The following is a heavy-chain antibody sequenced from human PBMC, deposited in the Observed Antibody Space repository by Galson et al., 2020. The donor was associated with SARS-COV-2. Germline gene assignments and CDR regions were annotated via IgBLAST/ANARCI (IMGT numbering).Heavy chain of an antibody. V-gene: IGHV3-30-3*01. D-gene: IGHD1-26*01. CDR2: ISYEQNNK. CDR1: GFTFSSYA. J-gene: IGHJ4*02. CDR3: ARTGGSYMDY. Sequence: TGGSLRLSCTASGFTFSSYAMHWLRHPPGTGLERVSIISYEQNNKYYADPVKGRFTISRDNSKNTLYLQMHSLRAEDTAVYYCARTGGSYMDYWGQGTLVTVSS.